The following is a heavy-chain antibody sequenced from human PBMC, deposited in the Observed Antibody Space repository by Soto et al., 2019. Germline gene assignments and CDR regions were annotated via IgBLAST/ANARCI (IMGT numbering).Heavy chain of an antibody. CDR2: IYYSGST. CDR3: ARLEAAYCSSTTCNGNWFDP. D-gene: IGHD2-2*01. CDR1: GGSISSSY. J-gene: IGHJ5*02. Sequence: SETLSLTCTVSGGSISSSYWSWIRQPAGKGLEWIGYIYYSGSTNYNPSLKSRVTISVDTSKNQFSLKLSSVTAADTAVYYCARLEAAYCSSTTCNGNWFDPWGQGTLVTVSS. V-gene: IGHV4-59*08.